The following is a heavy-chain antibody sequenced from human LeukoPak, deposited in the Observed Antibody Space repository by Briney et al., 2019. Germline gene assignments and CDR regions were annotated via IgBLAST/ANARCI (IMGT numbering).Heavy chain of an antibody. D-gene: IGHD7-27*01. CDR3: ARRPTGDPKFDY. J-gene: IGHJ4*02. V-gene: IGHV4-59*08. CDR1: GGSISNYF. Sequence: SETLSLTCSVSGGSISNYFWTWIRQPPGKGLEWIGYIYSGGSTYYNPSLKSRVTISVDTSKNRFSLKLSTVTAADTAVYYCARRPTGDPKFDYWGQGTLVTVSS. CDR2: IYSGGST.